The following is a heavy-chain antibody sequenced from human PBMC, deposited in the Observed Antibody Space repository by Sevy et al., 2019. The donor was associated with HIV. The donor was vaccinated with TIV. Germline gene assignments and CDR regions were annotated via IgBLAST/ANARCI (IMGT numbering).Heavy chain of an antibody. Sequence: GGSLRLSCAASGFTFSSYAMSWVRQAPGKGLEWVSAISGSGGSTYYADSVKGRFTISRDNSKNTLYLQMNSLGAEDTAVYYCAKEGRSGGSGCTDYWGQGTLVTVSS. J-gene: IGHJ4*02. CDR3: AKEGRSGGSGCTDY. CDR2: ISGSGGST. D-gene: IGHD3-10*01. V-gene: IGHV3-23*01. CDR1: GFTFSSYA.